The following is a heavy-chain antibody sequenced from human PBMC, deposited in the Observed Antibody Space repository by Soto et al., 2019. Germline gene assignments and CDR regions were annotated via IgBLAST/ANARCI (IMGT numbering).Heavy chain of an antibody. V-gene: IGHV1-69*06. D-gene: IGHD3-16*01. Sequence: QVQLVQSGAEMRKPGSSLRVSCKASGGTFSDFAFSWVRQAPGQGLEWMGGIVPRFGSPNYAQKFGGRVTISADTSTSTVYMEVSSVRFDDTAVYFCARDRIQLRLGNYSFTGMDVWGQGTTITVSS. J-gene: IGHJ6*02. CDR3: ARDRIQLRLGNYSFTGMDV. CDR1: GGTFSDFA. CDR2: IVPRFGSP.